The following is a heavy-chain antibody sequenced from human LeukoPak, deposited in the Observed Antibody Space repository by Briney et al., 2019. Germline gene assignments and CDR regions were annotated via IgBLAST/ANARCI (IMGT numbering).Heavy chain of an antibody. CDR2: INHSGST. Sequence: SETLSLTCAVYGGSFSGYYWSWIRQPPGKGLEWIGEINHSGSTNYNPSLKSRVTISVDTSKNQFSLKLSSVTAADTAVYYCTRVGTYSSGWYDLDPWGQGTLVTVSS. CDR3: TRVGTYSSGWYDLDP. CDR1: GGSFSGYY. V-gene: IGHV4-34*01. D-gene: IGHD6-19*01. J-gene: IGHJ5*02.